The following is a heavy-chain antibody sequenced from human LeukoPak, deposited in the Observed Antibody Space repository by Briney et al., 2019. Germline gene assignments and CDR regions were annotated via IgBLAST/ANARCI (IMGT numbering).Heavy chain of an antibody. V-gene: IGHV3-7*01. CDR1: GFAFSTYT. CDR2: IKKTGSET. J-gene: IGHJ4*02. CDR3: AREDGYCSGGNCYSYFDS. D-gene: IGHD2-15*01. Sequence: GGSLRLSCAASGFAFSTYTMNWVRQAPGKGLEWVAYIKKTGSETYYVDSVKGRFTITRDNTRNSLFLQMYSLRAEDTAVYFCAREDGYCSGGNCYSYFDSWGQGTLVTVSS.